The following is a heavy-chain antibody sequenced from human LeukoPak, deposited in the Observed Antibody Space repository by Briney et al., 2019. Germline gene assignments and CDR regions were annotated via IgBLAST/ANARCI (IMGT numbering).Heavy chain of an antibody. CDR3: AKSRYDFWSGGDY. Sequence: GGSLRLSCAASGFTFSTYPMSWVRQAPGKGLDRVSTISDSGGSTYYADSVKGRFTISRDNSKNTLYLQMNSLRVEDTAIYYCAKSRYDFWSGGDYWGQGTLVTVSS. CDR1: GFTFSTYP. CDR2: ISDSGGST. V-gene: IGHV3-23*01. J-gene: IGHJ4*02. D-gene: IGHD3-3*01.